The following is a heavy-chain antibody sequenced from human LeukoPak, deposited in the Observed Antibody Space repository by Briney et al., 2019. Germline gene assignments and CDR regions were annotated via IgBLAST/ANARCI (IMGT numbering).Heavy chain of an antibody. Sequence: ASVKVSCTVSGYTFTSYVLHWVRLGRGQSLEWMGWINAGNGNTKYSQKFQGRVTITRDTSASTAYMELSSLRSEDTAVYYCARGYGEFNPDYWGQGTLVTVSS. V-gene: IGHV1-3*01. CDR3: ARGYGEFNPDY. J-gene: IGHJ4*02. CDR1: GYTFTSYV. CDR2: INAGNGNT. D-gene: IGHD3-10*01.